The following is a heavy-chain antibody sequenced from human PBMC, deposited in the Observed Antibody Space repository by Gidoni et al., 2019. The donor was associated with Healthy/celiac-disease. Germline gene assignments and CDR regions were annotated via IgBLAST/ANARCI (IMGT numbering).Heavy chain of an antibody. J-gene: IGHJ6*02. D-gene: IGHD4-17*01. V-gene: IGHV5-51*01. CDR2: IYPGDSDT. CDR1: GYSFTSYW. Sequence: EVQLVQSGAEVKKPGESLKISCKGPGYSFTSYWIGWGRQMPGKGLEWMGIIYPGDSDTRYSPSFQGQVTISADKSISTAYLQWSSLKASDTAMYYCARHHGDYGEIFYYYYYGMDVWGQGTTVTVSS. CDR3: ARHHGDYGEIFYYYYYGMDV.